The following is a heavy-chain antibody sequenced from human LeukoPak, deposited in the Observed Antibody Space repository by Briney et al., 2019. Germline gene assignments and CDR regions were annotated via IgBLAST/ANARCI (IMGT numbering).Heavy chain of an antibody. CDR1: GGTFSSYA. J-gene: IGHJ4*02. Sequence: SVKVSCTASGGTFSSYAISWVRQAPGQGLEWMGGIIPIFGTANYAQKFQGRVTITADESTSTAYMELSSLRSEDTAVYYCAGHYGSGSYYNLYYLDYWGQGTLVTVSS. D-gene: IGHD3-10*01. V-gene: IGHV1-69*13. CDR3: AGHYGSGSYYNLYYLDY. CDR2: IIPIFGTA.